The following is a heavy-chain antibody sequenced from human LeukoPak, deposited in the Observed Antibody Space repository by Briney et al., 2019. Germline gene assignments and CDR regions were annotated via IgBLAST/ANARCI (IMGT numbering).Heavy chain of an antibody. J-gene: IGHJ3*02. CDR3: AGRLWRRDGYNLSAFDI. CDR2: IYYSGST. Sequence: SETLSLTCTVSGGSISSCYWNWIRQPPGKGLVWIGYIYYSGSTNYNPFLKSRVTISVDTSKNQFSLKLSSVTAADTAVYYCAGRLWRRDGYNLSAFDIWGQGTMVTVSS. CDR1: GGSISSCY. V-gene: IGHV4-59*01. D-gene: IGHD5-24*01.